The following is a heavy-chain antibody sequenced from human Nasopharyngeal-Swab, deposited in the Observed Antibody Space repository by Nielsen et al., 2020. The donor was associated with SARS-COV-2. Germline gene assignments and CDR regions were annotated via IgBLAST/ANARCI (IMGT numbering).Heavy chain of an antibody. CDR3: ARGDDSSGFSITLDY. J-gene: IGHJ4*02. CDR1: GFTFSSYE. V-gene: IGHV3-48*03. Sequence: GGSLRLSCAASGFTFSSYEMNWVRQAPGKGLEWVSYISGGGSTIYYADSVKGRFTISRDNAKNSLYLQMNSLRAEDTAVYYCARGDDSSGFSITLDYWGQGTLVTVSS. D-gene: IGHD3-22*01. CDR2: ISGGGSTI.